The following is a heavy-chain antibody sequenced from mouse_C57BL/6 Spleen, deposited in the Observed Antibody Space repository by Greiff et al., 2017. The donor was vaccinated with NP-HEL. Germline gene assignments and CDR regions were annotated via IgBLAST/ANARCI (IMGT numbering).Heavy chain of an antibody. D-gene: IGHD1-1*01. CDR1: GYSFTGYY. CDR2: INPSTGGT. CDR3: ARPYYGSSYGYFDV. V-gene: IGHV1-42*01. J-gene: IGHJ1*03. Sequence: EVQLQQSGPELVKPGASVKISCKASGYSFTGYYMNWVKQSPEKSLEWIGEINPSTGGTTYNQKFKAQATLTVDKSSSTAYMQLKSLTSEDSAVYYCARPYYGSSYGYFDVWGTGTTVTVSS.